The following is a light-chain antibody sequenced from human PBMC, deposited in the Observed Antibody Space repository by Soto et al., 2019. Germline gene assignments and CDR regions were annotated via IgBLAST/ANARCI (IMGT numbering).Light chain of an antibody. CDR3: QQSYSTPNT. J-gene: IGKJ5*01. CDR2: AAS. V-gene: IGKV1-39*01. Sequence: DSHITHSPSSLSSSVGDRVTITCLASQTINNYLNWYQQKSGSAPQLLIYAASKLQSGVPSRFSGSGSGTDFTLTISSLQPEDFATYYCQQSYSTPNTFGQGTRLEIK. CDR1: QTINNY.